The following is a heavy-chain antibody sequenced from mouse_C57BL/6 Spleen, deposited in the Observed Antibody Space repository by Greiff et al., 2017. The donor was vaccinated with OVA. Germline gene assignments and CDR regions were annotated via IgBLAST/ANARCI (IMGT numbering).Heavy chain of an antibody. CDR3: ARAGYYGSSPFAY. D-gene: IGHD1-1*01. J-gene: IGHJ3*01. CDR1: GYTFTSYW. Sequence: QVQLKQSGAELVKPGASVKMSCKASGYTFTSYWITWVKQRPGQGLEWIGDIYPGSGSTNYNEKFKSKATLTVDTSSSTAYMQLSSLTSEDSAVYYCARAGYYGSSPFAYWGQGTLVTVSA. CDR2: IYPGSGST. V-gene: IGHV1-55*01.